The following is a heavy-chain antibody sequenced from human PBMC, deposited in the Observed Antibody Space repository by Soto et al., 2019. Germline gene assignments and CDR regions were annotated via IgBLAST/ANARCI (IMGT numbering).Heavy chain of an antibody. J-gene: IGHJ6*02. Sequence: PGGSLRLSCVGSGFSFGRYGIHWVRQAPGKGLEWVAWVSYDGRNRNYADSLKARLTISRDNSKDTAFLQMNSLGPDDTSVYYCAREYLDHGPDAWGQGTSVTAP. CDR1: GFSFGRYG. V-gene: IGHV3-30*03. CDR3: AREYLDHGPDA. CDR2: VSYDGRNR.